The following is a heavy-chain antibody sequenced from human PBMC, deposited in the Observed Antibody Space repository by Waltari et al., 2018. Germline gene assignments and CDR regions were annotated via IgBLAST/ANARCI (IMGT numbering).Heavy chain of an antibody. D-gene: IGHD3-10*01. CDR1: GFTFSSPV. Sequence: QVQLVESGGGVVQPGRSLRLSCAASGFTFSSPVLPWVRHAPGRGLEWVAMISDDGSRKYYGESEKGRFTISRDNSKSTGFLQMDRLSPEDTGVYYCARDYYGSRTYSTGMDVWGQGTTVTVTS. V-gene: IGHV3-30*03. CDR3: ARDYYGSRTYSTGMDV. J-gene: IGHJ6*02. CDR2: ISDDGSRK.